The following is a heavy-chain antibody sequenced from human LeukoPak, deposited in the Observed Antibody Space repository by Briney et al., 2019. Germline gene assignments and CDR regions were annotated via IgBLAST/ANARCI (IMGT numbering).Heavy chain of an antibody. D-gene: IGHD3-22*01. V-gene: IGHV1-69*04. CDR1: GGTFSSYA. CDR2: IIPILGIA. J-gene: IGHJ4*02. CDR3: AKGLYYDSSAYYGY. Sequence: SVKVSCKASGGTFSSYAISWVRQAPGQGLEWMGRIIPILGIANYAQKFQGRVTITADKSTSTAYMELSSLRSEDTAVYYCAKGLYYDSSAYYGYWGQGTLVTVSS.